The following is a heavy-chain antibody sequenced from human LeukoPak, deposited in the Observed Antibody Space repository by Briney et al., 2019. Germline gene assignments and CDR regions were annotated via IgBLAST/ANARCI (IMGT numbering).Heavy chain of an antibody. Sequence: SQTLSLTCTVSGGSISSGGYYWSWIRQHPGKGLEWIGYIYYSGSTYYNPSLKSRVTISVDTSKNQFSLKLSSVTAADTAVYYRARDQYYDSSGYYSYYYYGMDVWGQGTTVTVSS. CDR3: ARDQYYDSSGYYSYYYYGMDV. CDR1: GGSISSGGYY. J-gene: IGHJ6*02. CDR2: IYYSGST. D-gene: IGHD3-22*01. V-gene: IGHV4-31*03.